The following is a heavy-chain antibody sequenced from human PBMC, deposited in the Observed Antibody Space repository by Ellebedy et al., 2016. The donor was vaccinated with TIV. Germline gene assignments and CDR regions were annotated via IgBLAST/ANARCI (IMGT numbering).Heavy chain of an antibody. CDR1: GYPFTNYW. D-gene: IGHD4/OR15-4a*01. CDR2: IHPADSDI. V-gene: IGHV5-51*01. Sequence: GGSLRLSXEGSGYPFTNYWINWVRQKPGRGLEWMGIIHPADSDIRYSPSLQGQVTMSVDRSLNTAYLEWSSLEASDTDMYFCARRPPFDYGNTGPSYTFDSWGQGTLVTVSS. CDR3: ARRPPFDYGNTGPSYTFDS. J-gene: IGHJ4*02.